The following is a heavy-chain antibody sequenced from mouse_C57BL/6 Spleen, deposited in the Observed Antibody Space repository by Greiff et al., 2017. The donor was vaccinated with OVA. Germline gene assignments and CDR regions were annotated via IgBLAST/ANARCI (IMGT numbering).Heavy chain of an antibody. CDR3: ASRTGTDYAMDY. J-gene: IGHJ4*01. D-gene: IGHD4-1*01. Sequence: QVQLQQSGPGLVQPSQSLSITCTVSGFSLTSYGVHWVRQSPGKGLEWLGVIWSGGSTDYNAAFISRLSISKDNSKSQVFFKMNSLQADDTARYYCASRTGTDYAMDYWGQGTSVTVSS. CDR1: GFSLTSYG. CDR2: IWSGGST. V-gene: IGHV2-2*01.